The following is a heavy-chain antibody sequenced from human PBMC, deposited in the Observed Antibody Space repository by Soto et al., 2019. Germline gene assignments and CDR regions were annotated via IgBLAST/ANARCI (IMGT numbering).Heavy chain of an antibody. Sequence: PGGALRLSCAASGFTFSSYGMHWVRQAPGKGLEWVAVIWYDGSNKYYADSVKGRFTISRDNSKNTLYLQMNSLRAEDTAVYYCARDVSSYYDSSGLDIWGQGTMVTVSS. CDR2: IWYDGSNK. J-gene: IGHJ3*02. CDR3: ARDVSSYYDSSGLDI. D-gene: IGHD3-22*01. CDR1: GFTFSSYG. V-gene: IGHV3-33*01.